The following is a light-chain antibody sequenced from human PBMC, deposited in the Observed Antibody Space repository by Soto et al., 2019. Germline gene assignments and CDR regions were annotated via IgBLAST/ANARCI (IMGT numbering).Light chain of an antibody. CDR1: QSVLCSSSNMNH. CDR2: WAS. Sequence: DIVMTQSPDSLAVSLGERATINCKSSQSVLCSSSNMNHLAWYQQRPGQPPKLLIHWASTRESGVPDRFSGSGSGTDFTLTISSLQAEDVAVYYCQQYYSTPWTFGQGTKVEIK. CDR3: QQYYSTPWT. J-gene: IGKJ1*01. V-gene: IGKV4-1*01.